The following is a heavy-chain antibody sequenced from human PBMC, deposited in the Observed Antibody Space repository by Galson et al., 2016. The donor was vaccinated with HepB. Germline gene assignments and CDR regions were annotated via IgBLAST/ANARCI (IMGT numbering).Heavy chain of an antibody. Sequence: SLRLSCAASGLTFSSHFMTWLRQPPGQGLESVSHISGSGNYIYYADAVKGRFNISRDNAKKSLYLQMNSLRDEDTAVYYCAGDAWSGYYALDAFDIWGQGTIVTVSS. D-gene: IGHD3-3*01. J-gene: IGHJ3*02. CDR1: GLTFSSHF. CDR3: AGDAWSGYYALDAFDI. CDR2: ISGSGNYI. V-gene: IGHV3-21*01.